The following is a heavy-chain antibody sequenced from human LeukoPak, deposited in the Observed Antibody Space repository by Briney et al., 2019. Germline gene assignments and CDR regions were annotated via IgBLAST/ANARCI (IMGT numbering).Heavy chain of an antibody. CDR1: GFTFNSYA. V-gene: IGHV3-30*04. Sequence: GGSLRLSCAASGFTFNSYAMHWVRQAPGKGLEWVAFISYDGSKKSHANSVRGRFTISRDNSKNTLYLQMNSLRAEDTAVYYCARDFLDFSVDYWGQGTLVTVSS. D-gene: IGHD3-3*01. CDR2: ISYDGSKK. CDR3: ARDFLDFSVDY. J-gene: IGHJ4*02.